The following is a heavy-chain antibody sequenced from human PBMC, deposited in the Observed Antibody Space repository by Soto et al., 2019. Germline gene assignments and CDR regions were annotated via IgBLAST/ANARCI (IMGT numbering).Heavy chain of an antibody. D-gene: IGHD3-3*01. CDR3: PFDY. Sequence: ASVKVSCKASGGTFSSYTISWVRQAPGQGLEWMGRIIPILGIANYAQKFQGRVTITAADTAVYYCARAPTRITIFGVVIILPFDYWGQGTLVTVSS. J-gene: IGHJ4*02. CDR1: GGTFSSYT. V-gene: IGHV1-69*02. CDR2: IIPILGIA.